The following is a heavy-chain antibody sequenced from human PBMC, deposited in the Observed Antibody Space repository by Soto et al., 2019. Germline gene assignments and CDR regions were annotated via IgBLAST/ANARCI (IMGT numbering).Heavy chain of an antibody. CDR2: INPNSGET. V-gene: IGHV1-2*02. CDR3: ATAGYSYAPGGAFDI. D-gene: IGHD5-18*01. CDR1: GYTFTGYY. J-gene: IGHJ3*02. Sequence: ASVKVSCKASGYTFTGYYMHWVRQAPGQGLEWMGWINPNSGETIYAQKFQGRVTMTEDTSTDTAYMELSSLRSEDTAVYYCATAGYSYAPGGAFDIWGQGTMVTVSS.